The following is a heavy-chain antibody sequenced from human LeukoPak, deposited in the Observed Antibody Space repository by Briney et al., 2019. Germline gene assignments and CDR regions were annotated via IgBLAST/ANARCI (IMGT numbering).Heavy chain of an antibody. Sequence: RGSLRLSCAASGFTFSSYWMHWVRQAPGEGLVWVSRSSTEGSRTSYADSVKGRFTISRDNAKNTLYLQMNSLRAEDTAVYYCAREDTAMADAFDIWGQGTMVTVSS. CDR3: AREDTAMADAFDI. D-gene: IGHD5-18*01. CDR2: SSTEGSRT. J-gene: IGHJ3*02. V-gene: IGHV3-74*01. CDR1: GFTFSSYW.